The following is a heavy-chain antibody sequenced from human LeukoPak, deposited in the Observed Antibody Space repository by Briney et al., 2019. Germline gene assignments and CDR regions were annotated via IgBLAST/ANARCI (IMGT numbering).Heavy chain of an antibody. J-gene: IGHJ4*02. D-gene: IGHD3-9*01. CDR1: GFTVSSNY. Sequence: GGSLRVSCAASGFTVSSNYMSRVRQAPGNGLEWVSVIYSGGSTYYADSVKGRFAISRDNSKNTLYLQMNSLRAEDTAVYYCARWYYDILNGLDAVDYWGQGTLVTVSS. V-gene: IGHV3-66*01. CDR3: ARWYYDILNGLDAVDY. CDR2: IYSGGST.